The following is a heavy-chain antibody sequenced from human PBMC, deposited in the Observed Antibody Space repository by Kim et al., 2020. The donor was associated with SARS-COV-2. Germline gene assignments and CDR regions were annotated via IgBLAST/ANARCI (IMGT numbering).Heavy chain of an antibody. CDR2: IYYSGST. V-gene: IGHV4-59*01. Sequence: SETLSLTCTVSGGSISSYYWSWIRQPPGKGLEWIGYIYYSGSTNYNPSLKSRVTISVDTSKNQFSLKLSSVTAADTAVYYCARVGRGGYYDILTGYYYYYYGMDVWGQGTTVTVSS. CDR1: GGSISSYY. D-gene: IGHD3-9*01. J-gene: IGHJ6*02. CDR3: ARVGRGGYYDILTGYYYYYYGMDV.